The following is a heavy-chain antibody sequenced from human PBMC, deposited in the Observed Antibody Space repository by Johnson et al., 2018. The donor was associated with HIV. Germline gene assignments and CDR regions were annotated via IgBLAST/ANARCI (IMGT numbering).Heavy chain of an antibody. J-gene: IGHJ3*02. CDR1: GFTVADNY. Sequence: VQLVESGGGVVQPGGSLRLSCTASGFTVADNYMTWVRQAPGKGLEWVSAISGSGGSTYYADSVKGRFTISRDNSENTLYLQINSLRAEDTAVYYCASRVRVDAFDIWGQGTMVTVSS. D-gene: IGHD4/OR15-4a*01. CDR2: ISGSGGST. CDR3: ASRVRVDAFDI. V-gene: IGHV3-66*01.